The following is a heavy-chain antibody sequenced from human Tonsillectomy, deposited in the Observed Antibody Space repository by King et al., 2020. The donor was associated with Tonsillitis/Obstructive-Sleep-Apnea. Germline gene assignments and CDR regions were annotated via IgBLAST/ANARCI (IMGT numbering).Heavy chain of an antibody. V-gene: IGHV4-59*08. D-gene: IGHD5-12*01. J-gene: IGHJ5*02. CDR2: IYYSGTT. Sequence: VQLQESGPGLVKPSETLSLTCTVSGGSITSYYWSWIRQPPGKGLEWIGYIYYSGTTKYNPSLKSRVTISVDTSMDPFSLKLCSVTAADTAVYYWAGQYSPYNWFDPWGQGTLVTVSS. CDR3: AGQYSPYNWFDP. CDR1: GGSITSYY.